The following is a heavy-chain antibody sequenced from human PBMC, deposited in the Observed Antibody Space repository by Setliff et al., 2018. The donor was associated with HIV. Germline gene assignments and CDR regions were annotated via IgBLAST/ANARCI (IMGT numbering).Heavy chain of an antibody. D-gene: IGHD5-12*01. Sequence: GGSLRLSCAGSGFTFSSYWMSWVRQAPGKGLEWVANIKQDGSEKYYVESVKGRFTISRDNANNSLYLQMNSLRAEDTAVYYCARAPEGLGYSGYDNDYWGQGTLVTVSS. J-gene: IGHJ4*02. CDR2: IKQDGSEK. V-gene: IGHV3-7*01. CDR1: GFTFSSYW. CDR3: ARAPEGLGYSGYDNDY.